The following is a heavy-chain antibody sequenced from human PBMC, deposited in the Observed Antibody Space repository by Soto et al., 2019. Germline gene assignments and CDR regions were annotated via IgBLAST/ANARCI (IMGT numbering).Heavy chain of an antibody. D-gene: IGHD5-18*01. CDR3: ARVQLLPNPAFDF. CDR1: GYTFSTYG. J-gene: IGHJ4*02. CDR2: ISPRNGNT. Sequence: ASVKVSCKASGYTFSTYGINWIRQAPGQHLEWLGWISPRNGNTNYAQNVQGRVTLTTDAPTGTAYLELKNLRSDDTAVYYCARVQLLPNPAFDFWGQGTLVTVSS. V-gene: IGHV1-18*04.